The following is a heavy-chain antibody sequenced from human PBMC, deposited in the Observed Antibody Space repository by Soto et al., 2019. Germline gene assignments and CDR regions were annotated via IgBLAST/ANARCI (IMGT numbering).Heavy chain of an antibody. CDR3: ARVSGSYYYGIDG. CDR2: IYHSGST. Sequence: PSNSLSGMCRLSGGLISSSNLGKWVRQRPGKGLEWIGEIYHSGSTNYNPSLKSRVTISVDKSKNQFSLKLSSVTAADTAVYYCARVSGSYYYGIDGWGQGTTVTVS. V-gene: IGHV4-4*02. CDR1: GGLISSSNL. J-gene: IGHJ6*02. D-gene: IGHD1-26*01.